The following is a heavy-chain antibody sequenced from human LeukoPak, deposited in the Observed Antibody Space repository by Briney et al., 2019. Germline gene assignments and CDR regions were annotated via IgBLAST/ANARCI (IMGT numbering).Heavy chain of an antibody. J-gene: IGHJ1*01. CDR1: GYTFTSYG. D-gene: IGHD6-13*01. CDR2: TSAYNNNA. V-gene: IGHV1-18*01. Sequence: ASVEVSCKASGYTFTSYGISWVRQAPGQGLAWMGWTSAYNNNANYAQKFQGRVTMTTDTSTGTAYMELRSLRSDDTAIYFCARDKRYSSPEYFQHWGQGTRIIVSS. CDR3: ARDKRYSSPEYFQH.